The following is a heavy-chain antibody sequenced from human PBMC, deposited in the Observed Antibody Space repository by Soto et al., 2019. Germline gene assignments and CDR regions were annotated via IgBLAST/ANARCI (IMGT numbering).Heavy chain of an antibody. CDR3: ARPGLADSHGSAAGDYFDH. CDR1: GFTFSTYG. J-gene: IGHJ4*02. V-gene: IGHV3-30*03. D-gene: IGHD2-15*01. Sequence: PGGSLRLSCTASGFTFSTYGIHWVRQAPGKGLEWVSVISHSGNNKYFADSVQGRFTISRDNSKNTVYLEMNSLTPEDTAVYYSARPGLADSHGSAAGDYFDHGGQGARVTVTS. CDR2: ISHSGNNK.